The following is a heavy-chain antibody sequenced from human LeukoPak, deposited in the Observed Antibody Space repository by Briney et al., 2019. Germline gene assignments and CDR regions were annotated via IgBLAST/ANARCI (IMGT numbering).Heavy chain of an antibody. D-gene: IGHD6-19*01. Sequence: PGGSLRLSCAASGFSFSSYAMSWVRQAPGKGLEWVSSISGSGDNTYYAESVKGRFTISRDNPKNTLFLQMNSPRAEDTAVFYCAKRSGYTTGWFFDFWGQGTLVTVSS. CDR1: GFSFSSYA. CDR3: AKRSGYTTGWFFDF. J-gene: IGHJ4*02. CDR2: ISGSGDNT. V-gene: IGHV3-23*01.